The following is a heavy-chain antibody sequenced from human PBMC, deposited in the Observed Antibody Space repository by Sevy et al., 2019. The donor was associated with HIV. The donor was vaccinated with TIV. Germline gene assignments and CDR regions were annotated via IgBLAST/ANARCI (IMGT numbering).Heavy chain of an antibody. D-gene: IGHD3-22*01. Sequence: GGSLRLSCAASGFTFGSYTLHWVRQAPGKGLEWVALISQTYDGSKKYYIDSVQGRFTISRDNSKNNLYLQMESLRPEDTAVYYCARDNSGYFFFDYWGQGTLVTVSS. J-gene: IGHJ4*02. CDR2: ISQTYDGSKK. CDR3: ARDNSGYFFFDY. CDR1: GFTFGSYT. V-gene: IGHV3-30-3*01.